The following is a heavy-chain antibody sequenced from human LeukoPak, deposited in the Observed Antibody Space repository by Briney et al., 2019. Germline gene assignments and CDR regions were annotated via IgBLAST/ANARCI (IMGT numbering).Heavy chain of an antibody. V-gene: IGHV3-30-3*01. CDR1: GFTFSSYA. J-gene: IGHJ5*02. CDR3: ARDQATINLLDL. D-gene: IGHD3-10*01. CDR2: ISYDGSNK. Sequence: GRSLRLSCAASGFTFSSYAMHWVRQAPGKGLEWVAVISYDGSNKYYADSVKGRFTISRDNSKNTLYLQMNSLRAEDTAFYYCARDQATINLLDLWGQGSLVTVSS.